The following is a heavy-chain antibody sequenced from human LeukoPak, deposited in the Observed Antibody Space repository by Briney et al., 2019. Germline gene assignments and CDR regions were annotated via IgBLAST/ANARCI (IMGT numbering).Heavy chain of an antibody. V-gene: IGHV3-23*01. Sequence: PGGSLRLSCAASGFTFSSYAVSWVRQAPGKGLEWVSTISNSGDRTYYADSVKGRFTISRDNSKNTLYLQMNSLRTEDTAVYYCAKDFVPRGGSYFPGFDYWGQGTLVIVSS. CDR1: GFTFSSYA. J-gene: IGHJ4*02. CDR3: AKDFVPRGGSYFPGFDY. D-gene: IGHD1-26*01. CDR2: ISNSGDRT.